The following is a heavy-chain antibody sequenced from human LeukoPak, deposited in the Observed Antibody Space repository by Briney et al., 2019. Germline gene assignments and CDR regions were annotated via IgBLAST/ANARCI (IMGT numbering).Heavy chain of an antibody. Sequence: GGSLRLSCAASGFTLSSNYMSWVRQAPGKGLEWVSVIYSGGRTYYAHSMKGRLTISRENSRDTLYPQMNSLRAEDTALYYCARDRGSDADYYASGTHYNWGQRNLVT. D-gene: IGHD3-10*01. V-gene: IGHV3-53*05. CDR2: IYSGGRT. CDR1: GFTLSSNY. CDR3: ARDRGSDADYYASGTHYN. J-gene: IGHJ4*02.